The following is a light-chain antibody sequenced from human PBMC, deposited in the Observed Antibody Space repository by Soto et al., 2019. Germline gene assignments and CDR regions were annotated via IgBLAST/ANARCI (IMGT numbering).Light chain of an antibody. Sequence: QSALTQPASVSGSPGQSITISCTGTSNDVGTYNLVSWYQQHPGKAPKVMIYEGSKRPSGVSNRFSGSKSGNTASLTISGLQAEDEADYYCCSYAGSSTWVFGTGTKLTVL. CDR3: CSYAGSSTWV. V-gene: IGLV2-23*01. CDR2: EGS. J-gene: IGLJ1*01. CDR1: SNDVGTYNL.